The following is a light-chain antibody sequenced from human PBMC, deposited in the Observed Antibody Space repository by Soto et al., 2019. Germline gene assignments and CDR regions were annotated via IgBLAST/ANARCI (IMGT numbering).Light chain of an antibody. CDR3: QQYNSYWT. Sequence: DIQMTQSPSTLSASVGDRVTITCRASQTISNWLAWYQQKQGKAPWLLIYDASSLENGVPSRFSDSGSATEFSLASSSQQRDDFATYDCQQYNSYWTFGQGTKVEIK. V-gene: IGKV1-5*01. CDR1: QTISNW. CDR2: DAS. J-gene: IGKJ1*01.